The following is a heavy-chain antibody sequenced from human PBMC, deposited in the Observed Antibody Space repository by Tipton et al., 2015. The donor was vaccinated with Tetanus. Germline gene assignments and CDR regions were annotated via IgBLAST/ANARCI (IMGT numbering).Heavy chain of an antibody. CDR3: ARTPDHYYGMDV. Sequence: TLSLTCDVSGGPVSSSNWWSWVRQAPGKGLEWIGEIYYSGTTNYNPSLKSRVTISTDKSKNQVSLRLNSVTAADTAVYFCARTPDHYYGMDVWGQGTTVTVSS. CDR2: IYYSGTT. V-gene: IGHV4-4*01. CDR1: GGPVSSSNW. J-gene: IGHJ6*02.